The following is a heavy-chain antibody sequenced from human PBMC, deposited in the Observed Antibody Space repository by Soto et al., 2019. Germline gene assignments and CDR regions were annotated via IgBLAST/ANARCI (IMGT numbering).Heavy chain of an antibody. CDR1: GGSITSSSYL. CDR2: MRYSGDT. D-gene: IGHD1-26*01. CDR3: VCSLGPTTGIDY. V-gene: IGHV4-39*01. J-gene: IGHJ4*02. Sequence: SETLSLTCTVSGGSITSSSYLWGWIRQTPGKGLEWIGNMRYSGDTHSDPSLQSRVTISVDTPKSQFSLSLSSVTAADTAIYYCVCSLGPTTGIDYWGQGILVPVSS.